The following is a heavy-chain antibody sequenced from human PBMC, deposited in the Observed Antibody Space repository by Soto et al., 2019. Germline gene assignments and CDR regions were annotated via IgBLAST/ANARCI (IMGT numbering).Heavy chain of an antibody. CDR2: IYYSGST. J-gene: IGHJ5*02. D-gene: IGHD3-3*01. CDR1: GCSISSGDYY. CDR3: ARWWSGSRQGFDP. Sequence: QVQLQESGPGLVKPSQTLALTCTVSGCSISSGDYYWSWIRQHPGKGLEWIGYIYYSGSTYYNPSLKTRVTISVDTSKNQFSLKLSSVPAADTAVYYCARWWSGSRQGFDPWGQGTLVTVSS. V-gene: IGHV4-31*03.